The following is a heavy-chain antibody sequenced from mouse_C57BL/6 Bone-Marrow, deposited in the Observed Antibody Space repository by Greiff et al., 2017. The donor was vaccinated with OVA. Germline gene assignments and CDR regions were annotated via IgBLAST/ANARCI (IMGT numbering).Heavy chain of an antibody. CDR1: GFNIKNTY. CDR2: IDPANGNT. V-gene: IGHV14-3*01. Sequence: EVKLQESVAELVRPGASVKLSCTASGFNIKNTYMHWVKQRPEQGLEWIGRIDPANGNTKYAPKFQGKATITADTSSNTAYLQLSSLTSEDTAIYYCARWTYGSSWYFDVWGTGTTVTVSS. J-gene: IGHJ1*03. D-gene: IGHD1-1*01. CDR3: ARWTYGSSWYFDV.